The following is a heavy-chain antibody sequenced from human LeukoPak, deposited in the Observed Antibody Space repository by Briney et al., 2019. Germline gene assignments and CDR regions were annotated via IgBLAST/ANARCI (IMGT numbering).Heavy chain of an antibody. CDR2: ISHSGST. CDR1: GGSISSTNW. D-gene: IGHD3-22*01. CDR3: ARAVANTSGRFSLDY. Sequence: SETLSLTCAVSGGSISSTNWWSWVRQPPGKGLEWIGEISHSGSTNYNPSLKSRVIISVDKSKNHFSLKLSSVTAADTAVYFCARAVANTSGRFSLDYWGRGTLVTVSS. V-gene: IGHV4-4*02. J-gene: IGHJ4*02.